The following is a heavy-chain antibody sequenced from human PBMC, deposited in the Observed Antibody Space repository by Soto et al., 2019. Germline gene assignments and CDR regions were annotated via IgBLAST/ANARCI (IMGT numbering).Heavy chain of an antibody. CDR2: LYWDDDQ. CDR3: VHSRCGGDCLEIYSSHAYNGLDV. V-gene: IGHV2-5*02. CDR1: GLSLRTTGVG. Sequence: QVTLKESGPTLVKPTQTLTLTCTVSGLSLRTTGVGVGWVRQPPGTALEWLALLYWDDDQRYSPSPRSRLTIAKDTSEKQVVLTMTHMATVDTATYYCVHSRCGGDCLEIYSSHAYNGLDVWGQGTTVTVSS. D-gene: IGHD2-21*02. J-gene: IGHJ6*02.